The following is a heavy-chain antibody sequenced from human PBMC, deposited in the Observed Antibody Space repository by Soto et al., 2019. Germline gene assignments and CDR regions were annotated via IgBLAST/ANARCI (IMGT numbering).Heavy chain of an antibody. Sequence: GGSLRLSCAASGFKFNTNDMSWVRQAPGKGLEWVSAISGSGRSTYYADSVKGRFTISRDNSKNTLYLQLNSLRAEDTAVYYCAAPHYYVDTTGYYSPSHYFEYWGQGTPVTVSS. CDR2: ISGSGRST. CDR1: GFKFNTND. V-gene: IGHV3-23*01. J-gene: IGHJ4*02. D-gene: IGHD3-22*01. CDR3: AAPHYYVDTTGYYSPSHYFEY.